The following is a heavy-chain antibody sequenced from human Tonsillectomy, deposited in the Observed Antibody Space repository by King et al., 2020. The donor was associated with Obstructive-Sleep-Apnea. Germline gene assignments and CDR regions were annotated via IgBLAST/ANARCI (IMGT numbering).Heavy chain of an antibody. Sequence: QLQESGPGLVKPSETLSLTCTVSGYSISSGYFWGWIRQPPGKGLEWIGSIYHSGNTYYNPSLKSRVTISVDTSKTQFSLKLSSVTAADTAGYYWARDWGAGNNYYYYYYGMDVWGQGTTVTVSS. CDR2: IYHSGNT. J-gene: IGHJ6*02. CDR3: ARDWGAGNNYYYYYYGMDV. V-gene: IGHV4-38-2*02. CDR1: GYSISSGYF. D-gene: IGHD6-13*01.